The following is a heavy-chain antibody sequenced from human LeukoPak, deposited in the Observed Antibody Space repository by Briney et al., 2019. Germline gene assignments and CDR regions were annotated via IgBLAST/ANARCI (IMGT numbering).Heavy chain of an antibody. D-gene: IGHD2-15*01. CDR3: PRFRSTPRREDFDS. J-gene: IGHJ4*02. Sequence: GGSLRLSCAACEFSVGSNYMTWVRQARGKGVEWVASIGSTSSNINYGDCVEGRFTISRDNAKNSLYLQMNGLTAEDTAVYYCPRFRSTPRREDFDSWGQGTLVTVSS. V-gene: IGHV3-48*01. CDR1: EFSVGSNY. CDR2: IGSTSSNI.